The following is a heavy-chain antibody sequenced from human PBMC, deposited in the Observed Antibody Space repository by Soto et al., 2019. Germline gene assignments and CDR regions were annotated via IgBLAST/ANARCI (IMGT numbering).Heavy chain of an antibody. CDR1: GGSFSGYY. D-gene: IGHD2-8*01. J-gene: IGHJ5*02. V-gene: IGHV4-34*01. CDR2: INHSGST. Sequence: SETLSLTCAVYGGSFSGYYWSWIRQPPGKGLEWIGEINHSGSTNYNPSLKSRVTISVDTSKNQFSLKLSSVTAADTAVYYCARGPRGYCTNGVCPRGGWFDPWGQGTLVTVSS. CDR3: ARGPRGYCTNGVCPRGGWFDP.